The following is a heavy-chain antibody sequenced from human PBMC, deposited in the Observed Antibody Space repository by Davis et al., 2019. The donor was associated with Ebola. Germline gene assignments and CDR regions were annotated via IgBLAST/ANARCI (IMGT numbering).Heavy chain of an antibody. D-gene: IGHD1-26*01. J-gene: IGHJ4*02. V-gene: IGHV1-3*01. CDR1: GYTFTSYA. Sequence: ASVKVSCKASGYTFTSYAMHWVRQAPGQRLEWMGWINAGNGNTKYSQKFQGRVTMTRNTSISTAYMELSSLRSEDTAVYYCARPSYSGSYWPWDYWGQGTLVTVSS. CDR3: ARPSYSGSYWPWDY. CDR2: INAGNGNT.